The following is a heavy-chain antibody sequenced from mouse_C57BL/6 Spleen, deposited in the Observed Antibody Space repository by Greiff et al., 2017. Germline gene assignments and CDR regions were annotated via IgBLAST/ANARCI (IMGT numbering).Heavy chain of an antibody. D-gene: IGHD2-3*01. CDR1: GYTFTSYG. CDR2: IYPRSGNT. Sequence: VQLVESGAELARPGASVKLSCKASGYTFTSYGISWVKQRTGQGLEWIGEIYPRSGNTYYNEKFKGKATLTADKSSSTAYMELRSLTSEDSAVYFCARQDGYYAMDYWGQGTSVTVSS. J-gene: IGHJ4*01. CDR3: ARQDGYYAMDY. V-gene: IGHV1-81*01.